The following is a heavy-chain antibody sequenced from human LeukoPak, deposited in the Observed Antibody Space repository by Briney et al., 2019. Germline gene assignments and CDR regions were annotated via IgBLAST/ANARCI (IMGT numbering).Heavy chain of an antibody. D-gene: IGHD6-13*01. CDR1: GFTFSSYS. V-gene: IGHV3-48*02. J-gene: IGHJ4*02. Sequence: GGSLRLSCAASGFTFSSYSMNWVHQAPGKGLEWVSHITASGTAMFYADSVKGRFTISRDNAKNSLYLQMNSLRDEDTAVYYCARVYRYSSSEPLGNDYWGQGTLVTVSS. CDR3: ARVYRYSSSEPLGNDY. CDR2: ITASGTAM.